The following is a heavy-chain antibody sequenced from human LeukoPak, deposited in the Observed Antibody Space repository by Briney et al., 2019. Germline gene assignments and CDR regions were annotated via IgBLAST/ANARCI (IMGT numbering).Heavy chain of an antibody. CDR3: VSPRGFSYGYFDY. CDR2: IYYSKNT. J-gene: IGHJ4*02. CDR1: GGSISSSSAY. Sequence: PSETLSLTRTVSGGSISSSSAYWGWIRQPPGKGLEWIGSIYYSKNTYCNPSLKSRVTISADTSKNQFSLTLGSVSATDTAVYYCVSPRGFSYGYFDYWGQGTLVTVSS. D-gene: IGHD5-18*01. V-gene: IGHV4-39*01.